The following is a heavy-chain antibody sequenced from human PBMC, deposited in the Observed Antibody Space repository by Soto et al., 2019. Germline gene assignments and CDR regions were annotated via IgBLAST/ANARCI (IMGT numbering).Heavy chain of an antibody. CDR3: AKGRFRSSSYPNFYFYYGMDV. Sequence: PGGSLRLSYAASGFTFNNYGMHWVRQAPGKGLEWVAVISSDGDKTYYADSVKGRFTISRDISKTTLFLHVDGLRPEDTAVYYCAKGRFRSSSYPNFYFYYGMDVWGQGTTVTVSS. J-gene: IGHJ6*02. D-gene: IGHD6-6*01. V-gene: IGHV3-30*18. CDR2: ISSDGDKT. CDR1: GFTFNNYG.